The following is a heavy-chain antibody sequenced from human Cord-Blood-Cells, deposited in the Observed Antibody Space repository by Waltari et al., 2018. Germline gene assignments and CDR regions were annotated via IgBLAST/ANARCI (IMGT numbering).Heavy chain of an antibody. Sequence: QVQLVQSGAEVKKPGASVKVSCKASGYTFTSYDINWVRQATGQGLEWMGWMNPKIGRAGYAQKCQGRVTMTRNTSISTAYMELSSLRSEDTAVYYCARGRFEYSSSSDWFDPWGQGTLVTVSS. D-gene: IGHD6-6*01. V-gene: IGHV1-8*01. CDR3: ARGRFEYSSSSDWFDP. J-gene: IGHJ5*02. CDR2: MNPKIGRA. CDR1: GYTFTSYD.